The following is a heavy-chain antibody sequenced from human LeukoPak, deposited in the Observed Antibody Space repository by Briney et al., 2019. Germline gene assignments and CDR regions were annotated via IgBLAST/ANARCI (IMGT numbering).Heavy chain of an antibody. D-gene: IGHD3-16*01. CDR1: GFTFSRSS. J-gene: IGHJ4*02. CDR3: AKLLGDVTTFDY. CDR2: IKEDGSVE. Sequence: PGESLRLSCAGSGFTFSRSSMAWVRQAPGKGLEGVATIKEDGSVEYYMDSVKGRFTISRDNAEKSLYLQMNSLRAEDTAAYYCAKLLGDVTTFDYWGQGTLVTVSS. V-gene: IGHV3-7*01.